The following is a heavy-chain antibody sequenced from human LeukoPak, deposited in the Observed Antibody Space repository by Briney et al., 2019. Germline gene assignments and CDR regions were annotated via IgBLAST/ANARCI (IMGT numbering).Heavy chain of an antibody. CDR2: IYSGGTT. V-gene: IGHV3-53*01. D-gene: IGHD2-21*02. Sequence: PGGSLRLSCAASGFTVSSNYMSWVRQAPGKGLEWVSAIYSGGTTYYADSVKGRFTISRDSAKNPLYLQMNSLRAEDTAVYYCARFRTWGDKAFDYWGQGTLVTVSS. J-gene: IGHJ4*02. CDR3: ARFRTWGDKAFDY. CDR1: GFTVSSNY.